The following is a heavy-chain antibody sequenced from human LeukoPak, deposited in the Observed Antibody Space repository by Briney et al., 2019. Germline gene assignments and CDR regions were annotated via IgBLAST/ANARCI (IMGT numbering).Heavy chain of an antibody. J-gene: IGHJ4*02. V-gene: IGHV4-59*12. CDR3: ARGVLVGFDSSGYPNFDY. D-gene: IGHD3-22*01. CDR1: GGSISSYY. CDR2: IYNSGST. Sequence: SETLSLTCTVSGGSISSYYWSWIRQPPGKGLEWIGHIYNSGSTNYNPSLKSRVTISVDTSKNQFSLKLSSVTAADTAVYYCARGVLVGFDSSGYPNFDYWGQGTLVTVSS.